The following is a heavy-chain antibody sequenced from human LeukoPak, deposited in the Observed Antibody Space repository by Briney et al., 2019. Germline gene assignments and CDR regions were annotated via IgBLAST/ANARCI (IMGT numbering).Heavy chain of an antibody. CDR2: IYYSGST. CDR3: ARHISGEYYFDY. Sequence: SETLSLTCTVSGGSISSSSYYCGWIRQPPGKGLEWIGSIYYSGSTYYNPSLKSRVTISVDTSKNQFSLKLSSVTAADTAVYYCARHISGEYYFDYWGQGTLVTVSS. V-gene: IGHV4-39*01. J-gene: IGHJ4*02. CDR1: GGSISSSSYY. D-gene: IGHD7-27*01.